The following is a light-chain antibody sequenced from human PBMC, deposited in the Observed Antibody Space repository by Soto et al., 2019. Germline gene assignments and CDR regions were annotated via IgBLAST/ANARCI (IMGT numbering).Light chain of an antibody. CDR3: QQYNNWPFS. CDR1: QGVTTN. Sequence: IVMTQSPATLSVSPGERATLSCRAGQGVTTNFAWYQQKSGQSPRLLIYDVSIRATGVPARFSGTGSETDFTLTISGLQSEDSAVYFCQQYNNWPFSFGQGTRRETK. CDR2: DVS. J-gene: IGKJ5*01. V-gene: IGKV3-15*01.